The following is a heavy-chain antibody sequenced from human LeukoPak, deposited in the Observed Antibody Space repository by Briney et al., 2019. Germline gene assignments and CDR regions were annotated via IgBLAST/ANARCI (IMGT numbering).Heavy chain of an antibody. CDR3: ARALAAALVGYAFDI. Sequence: SGGSLRLSCAAASAFIFTTYSMNWVRQAPGKGLEWVSSISSSSSYIYYADSVKGRFTISRDNAKNSLYLQMSSLRAEDTAVYYCARALAAALVGYAFDIWGQGTMVTVSS. J-gene: IGHJ3*02. V-gene: IGHV3-21*01. D-gene: IGHD6-13*01. CDR2: ISSSSSYI. CDR1: AFIFTTYS.